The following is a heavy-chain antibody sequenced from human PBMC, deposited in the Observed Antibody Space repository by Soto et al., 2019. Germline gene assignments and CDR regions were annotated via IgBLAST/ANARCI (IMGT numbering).Heavy chain of an antibody. CDR3: AILGLYDTSAYGS. Sequence: EVQLLESGGGLVQPGGSLRLSCAASGFTFSSYAMSWVRQAPGKGLEWVSGISGSGAGTYYADSVKGRFTFSRDNSKITLYLQMNSLRAEDTAVYCCAILGLYDTSAYGSCGQGTLVTVSS. D-gene: IGHD3-22*01. CDR2: ISGSGAGT. V-gene: IGHV3-23*01. CDR1: GFTFSSYA. J-gene: IGHJ4*02.